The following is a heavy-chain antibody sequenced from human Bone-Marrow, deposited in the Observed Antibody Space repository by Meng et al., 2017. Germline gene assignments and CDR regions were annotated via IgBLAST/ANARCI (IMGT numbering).Heavy chain of an antibody. V-gene: IGHV1-8*03. CDR1: GYTFTSYD. CDR2: MNPNSGNT. CDR3: ARDHTPKHNATLTGFGSYTYYFDY. Sequence: ASSMVSCYASGYTFTSYDINWVRQATGQGLEWMGWMNPNSGNTGYAQKFQGRITITRNTSISTAYMELSSLKSEDTAVYYCARDHTPKHNATLTGFGSYTYYFDYWGQGTLVTVSS. D-gene: IGHD3-16*01. J-gene: IGHJ4*02.